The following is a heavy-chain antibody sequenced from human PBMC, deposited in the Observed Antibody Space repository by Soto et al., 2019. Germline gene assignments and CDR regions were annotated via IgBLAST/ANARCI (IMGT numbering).Heavy chain of an antibody. D-gene: IGHD6-13*01. V-gene: IGHV3-21*01. CDR1: GFTFSSYS. J-gene: IGHJ6*02. Sequence: PVGSLRLSCAASGFTFSSYSMNWVRQAPGKGLEWVSSISSSSSYIYYADSVKGRFTISRDNAKNSLYLQMNSLRAEDTAVYYCARDQGIAAAGYYYYGMDVWGQGTTVTVSS. CDR2: ISSSSSYI. CDR3: ARDQGIAAAGYYYYGMDV.